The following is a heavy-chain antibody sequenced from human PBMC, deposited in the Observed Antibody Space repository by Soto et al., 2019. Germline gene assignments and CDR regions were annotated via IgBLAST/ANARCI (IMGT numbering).Heavy chain of an antibody. V-gene: IGHV1-8*02. D-gene: IGHD4-17*01. J-gene: IGHJ4*02. CDR2: MNTNSSTR. CDR1: GYPFPDYD. CDR3: ARDEGEDYGDFFRL. Sequence: QVQLVQSGAELKKPGASVKVSCKTSGYPFPDYDSNSVRLTPGLGLEWLGWMNTNSSTRCHAQKFQGRINMTRDASINTAYLELSGLTSEDAAIYFCARDEGEDYGDFFRLWGQGTLVAVSS.